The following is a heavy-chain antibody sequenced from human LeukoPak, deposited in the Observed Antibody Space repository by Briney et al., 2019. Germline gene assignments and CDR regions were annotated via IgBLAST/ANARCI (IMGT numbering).Heavy chain of an antibody. J-gene: IGHJ4*02. Sequence: GGSLRLSCAAFGFTFSNCGMHWVRQAPGKGLEWVAFIRSDGSIKYYADSVKGRFTISRDNSKNTLYLQMSSLRPEDTAVYCCAKDLPAAYFDYWGQGTLVTVSS. CDR1: GFTFSNCG. CDR3: AKDLPAAYFDY. D-gene: IGHD2-2*01. CDR2: IRSDGSIK. V-gene: IGHV3-30*02.